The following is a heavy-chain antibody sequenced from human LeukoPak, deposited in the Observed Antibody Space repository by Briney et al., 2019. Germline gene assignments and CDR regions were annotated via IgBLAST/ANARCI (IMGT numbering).Heavy chain of an antibody. V-gene: IGHV4-59*08. J-gene: IGHJ4*02. Sequence: SETLSLTCTVSGGSISGYYWSWIRQPPGKGLEWIGYIYYSGNTNYNPSLKSRVTMSVDTSQNQFSLNLSSVTAADTAVYYCARRRTSGKYQKLHFDYWGQGTLVTVSS. CDR2: IYYSGNT. CDR3: ARRRTSGKYQKLHFDY. D-gene: IGHD2-2*01. CDR1: GGSISGYY.